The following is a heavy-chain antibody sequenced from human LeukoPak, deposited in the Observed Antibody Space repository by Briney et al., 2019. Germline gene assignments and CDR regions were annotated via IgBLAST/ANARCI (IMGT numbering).Heavy chain of an antibody. V-gene: IGHV3-53*01. CDR1: GSVVSSNY. D-gene: IGHD5-12*01. Sequence: GGSLRLSCAASGSVVSSNYMSWVRQAPGKGLEWVSVLYIGGTTGYADSVKGRFTISGDISNNTVYLQMNSLRAEDTAVYHCARGGLGFKYYYYMDVWGKGATVTVSS. J-gene: IGHJ6*03. CDR2: LYIGGTT. CDR3: ARGGLGFKYYYYMDV.